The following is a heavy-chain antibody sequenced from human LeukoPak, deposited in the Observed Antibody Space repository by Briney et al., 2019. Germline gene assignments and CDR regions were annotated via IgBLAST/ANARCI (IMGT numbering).Heavy chain of an antibody. Sequence: ASVKVSCKASGGTFSSYAISWVRQAPGQGLEWMGGIIPIFGTANYAQKFQGRVTITTDESTSTAYMELSSLRSEDTAVYYCAREGEEDYYDSSGYPNYFDYWGQGTLVTVSP. V-gene: IGHV1-69*05. CDR1: GGTFSSYA. CDR2: IIPIFGTA. CDR3: AREGEEDYYDSSGYPNYFDY. D-gene: IGHD3-22*01. J-gene: IGHJ4*02.